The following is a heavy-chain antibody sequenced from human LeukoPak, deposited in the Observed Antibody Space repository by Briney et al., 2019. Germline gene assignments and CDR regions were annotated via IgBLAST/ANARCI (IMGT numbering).Heavy chain of an antibody. CDR2: IYFSGNT. Sequence: SETLSLTCTVSGGSITSSSYYWGWIRQPPGRGPEWIGSIYFSGNTYYNPSLKSRLTISVDTSKSQFSLKVNSVTAADTAVYYCARVPIGAFRLATYFDHWGQGTLVTVSS. CDR1: GGSITSSSYY. J-gene: IGHJ4*02. V-gene: IGHV4-39*07. D-gene: IGHD1-26*01. CDR3: ARVPIGAFRLATYFDH.